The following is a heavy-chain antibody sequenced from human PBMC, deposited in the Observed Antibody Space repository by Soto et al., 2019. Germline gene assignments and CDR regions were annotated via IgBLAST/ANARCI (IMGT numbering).Heavy chain of an antibody. J-gene: IGHJ4*02. CDR2: MNPNSGNT. Sequence: GASVKVSCKTSGYTFTSYDINWVRQATGQGLEWMGWMNPNSGNTGYAQKFQGRVTMTRNTSISTAYMELSSLRSEDTAVYYCAIHVWSVYFVTDSWAQGTLVTVS. D-gene: IGHD3-3*02. CDR3: AIHVWSVYFVTDS. V-gene: IGHV1-8*01. CDR1: GYTFTSYD.